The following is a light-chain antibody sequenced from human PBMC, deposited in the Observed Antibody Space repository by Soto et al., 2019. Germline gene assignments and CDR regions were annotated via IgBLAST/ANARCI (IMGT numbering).Light chain of an antibody. CDR3: SSFTGSSYV. V-gene: IGLV2-14*01. J-gene: IGLJ1*01. CDR1: SSDVGNNNY. Sequence: QSALTQPASVSGSPGQSITISCTGTSSDVGNNNYVSWYQQNPGKAPKVMICDVTNRPSGVSNRFSGSKSGNTASLTISGLQAEEEADYYCSSFTGSSYVFGTGTKLTVL. CDR2: DVT.